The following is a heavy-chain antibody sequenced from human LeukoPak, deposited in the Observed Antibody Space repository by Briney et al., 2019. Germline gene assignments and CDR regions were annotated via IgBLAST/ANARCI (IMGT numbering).Heavy chain of an antibody. CDR1: GYTLTELS. Sequence: ASVKVSCKVSGYTLTELSMHWVRQAPGKGLEWMGWINPNSGGTNYAQKFQGWVTMTRDTSISTAYMELSRLRSDDTAVYYCARVMGKWELYSFDYWGQGTLVTVSS. D-gene: IGHD1-26*01. CDR2: INPNSGGT. V-gene: IGHV1-2*04. CDR3: ARVMGKWELYSFDY. J-gene: IGHJ4*02.